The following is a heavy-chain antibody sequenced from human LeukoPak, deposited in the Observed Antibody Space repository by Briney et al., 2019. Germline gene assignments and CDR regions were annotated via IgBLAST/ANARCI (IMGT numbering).Heavy chain of an antibody. Sequence: QAGGSLRLSCAATGFSFSSYWMSWVRQAPGKGLEWVANIKSDGSKTYYVDSVKGRFTISRDNAKNSLSLQMNTMRIEDTAVYYCAREASLYCIYNTCYWSFDLWGQGTPATVSS. CDR1: GFSFSSYW. D-gene: IGHD2-15*01. V-gene: IGHV3-7*01. CDR2: IKSDGSKT. J-gene: IGHJ5*02. CDR3: AREASLYCIYNTCYWSFDL.